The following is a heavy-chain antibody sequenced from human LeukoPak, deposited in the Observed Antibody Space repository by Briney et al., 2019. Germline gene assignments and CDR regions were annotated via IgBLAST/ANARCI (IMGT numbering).Heavy chain of an antibody. J-gene: IGHJ3*02. CDR3: ARVLRDDSSGYYYSPRGNAFDI. D-gene: IGHD3-22*01. Sequence: ASVKVSCKASGYTFTGYYMHWVRQAPGQGLEWMGRINPNSGGTNYAQKFQGRVTMTGDTSISTAYMELSRLRSDDTAVYYCARVLRDDSSGYYYSPRGNAFDIWGQGTMVTVSS. V-gene: IGHV1-2*06. CDR2: INPNSGGT. CDR1: GYTFTGYY.